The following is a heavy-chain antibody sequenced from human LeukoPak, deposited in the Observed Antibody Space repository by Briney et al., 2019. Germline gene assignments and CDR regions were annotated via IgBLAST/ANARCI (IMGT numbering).Heavy chain of an antibody. J-gene: IGHJ4*02. V-gene: IGHV4-39*07. CDR3: ARDQSGGMVPFGY. D-gene: IGHD3-10*01. CDR2: IYYSGST. CDR1: GGSISSGSYY. Sequence: TSETLSLTCTVSGGSISSGSYYWGWIRQPPGKGLEWIGSIYYSGSTYYNPSLKSRVTISVDTSKNQFSLKLSSVTAADTAVYYCARDQSGGMVPFGYWGQGTLVTVSS.